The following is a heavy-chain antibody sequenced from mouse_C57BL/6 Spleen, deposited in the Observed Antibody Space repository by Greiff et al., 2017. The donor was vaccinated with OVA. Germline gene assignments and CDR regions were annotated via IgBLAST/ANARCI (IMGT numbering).Heavy chain of an antibody. V-gene: IGHV1-82*01. Sequence: QVQLKQSGPELVKPGASVKISCKASGYAFSSSWMNWVKQRPGKGLEWIGRIYPGDGDTNYNGKFKGKATLTADKSSSTAYMQLSSLTSEDSAVYFCARPNYSGYFDYWGQGTTLTVSS. J-gene: IGHJ2*01. CDR2: IYPGDGDT. D-gene: IGHD2-1*01. CDR1: GYAFSSSW. CDR3: ARPNYSGYFDY.